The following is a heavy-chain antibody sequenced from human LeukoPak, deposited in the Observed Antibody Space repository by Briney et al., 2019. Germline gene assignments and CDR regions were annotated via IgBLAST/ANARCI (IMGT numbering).Heavy chain of an antibody. D-gene: IGHD2-2*01. CDR1: GFTFSSYA. V-gene: IGHV3-23*01. Sequence: GGSLRLSCAASGFTFSSYAMSWVRQAPAKGLEWVSVVSGSGGSTNYADSVKGRLTISRDNSKNTLYLQMSSLGAEDTAVYYCAKKFCGTTCYEKEYYFDYWGQGTLVTVSS. CDR3: AKKFCGTTCYEKEYYFDY. CDR2: VSGSGGST. J-gene: IGHJ4*02.